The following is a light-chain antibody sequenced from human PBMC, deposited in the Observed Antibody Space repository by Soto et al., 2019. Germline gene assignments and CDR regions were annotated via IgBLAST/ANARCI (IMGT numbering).Light chain of an antibody. CDR2: GTS. V-gene: IGKV3-20*01. CDR1: QSVSNSR. Sequence: EIVLTQSPGTLSLSPGERATLSCRASQSVSNSRLAWYQQKPGQAPRLVIYGTSIRATGIPDRFSGSGSGTDFTLTISRLEPEDFAVYYCQQYGSSPWTFGQGTKVDIK. J-gene: IGKJ1*01. CDR3: QQYGSSPWT.